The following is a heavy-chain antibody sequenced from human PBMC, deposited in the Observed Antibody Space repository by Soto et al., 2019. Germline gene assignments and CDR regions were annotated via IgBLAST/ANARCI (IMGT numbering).Heavy chain of an antibody. CDR2: INHSGST. CDR3: ARDCSGGSCYGFDP. J-gene: IGHJ5*02. Sequence: QVQLQQWGAGLLKPSETLSLTCAVYGGSVSVYYLSWIRQSPGKGLEWIGEINHSGSTNYNPSLQRVVTVSVDLSKNQFSLRLRSVTAADTAVYDCARDCSGGSCYGFDPWGQGTLVTVSS. D-gene: IGHD2-15*01. V-gene: IGHV4-34*01. CDR1: GGSVSVYY.